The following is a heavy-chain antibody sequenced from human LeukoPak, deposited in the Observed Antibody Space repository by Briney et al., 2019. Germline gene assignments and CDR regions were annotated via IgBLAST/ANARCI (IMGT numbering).Heavy chain of an antibody. D-gene: IGHD6-6*01. J-gene: IGHJ4*02. CDR3: AKELEYSSSSRGNY. CDR2: ISYDGSNK. V-gene: IGHV3-30-3*01. Sequence: PGGSLRLSCAASGFTFSSYAMHWVRQAPGKGLEWVAVISYDGSNKYYADSVKGRFTISRDNSKNTLYLQMNSLRAEDTAVYYCAKELEYSSSSRGNYWCQGTLVTVSS. CDR1: GFTFSSYA.